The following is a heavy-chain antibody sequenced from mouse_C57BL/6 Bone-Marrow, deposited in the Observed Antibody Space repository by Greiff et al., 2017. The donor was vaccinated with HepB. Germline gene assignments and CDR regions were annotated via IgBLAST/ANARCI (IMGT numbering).Heavy chain of an antibody. D-gene: IGHD2-3*01. CDR1: GYSITSDY. CDR3: ASGRYDGYSWFAY. CDR2: ISYSGST. J-gene: IGHJ3*01. Sequence: VQLKESGPGLAKPSQTLSLTCSVTGYSITSDYWNWIRKFPGNKLEYMGYISYSGSTYYNPSLKSRISITRDTSKNQYYLQLNSVTTEDTATYYCASGRYDGYSWFAYWGQGTLVTVSA. V-gene: IGHV3-8*01.